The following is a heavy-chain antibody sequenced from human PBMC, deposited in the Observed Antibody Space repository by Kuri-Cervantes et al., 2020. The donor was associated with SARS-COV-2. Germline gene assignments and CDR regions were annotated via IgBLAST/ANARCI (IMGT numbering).Heavy chain of an antibody. CDR3: AKHDYGDYGTFDY. V-gene: IGHV4-59*08. D-gene: IGHD4-17*01. CDR1: GASINGFF. Sequence: SETLSLTCNVSGASINGFFWSWIRQPPGKGLEWIGYIYSSGSTNYSPSLRSRVSMSLDTSKNQFSLNLDSVTAADTAVYYCAKHDYGDYGTFDYWGPGTLVTVSS. J-gene: IGHJ4*02. CDR2: IYSSGST.